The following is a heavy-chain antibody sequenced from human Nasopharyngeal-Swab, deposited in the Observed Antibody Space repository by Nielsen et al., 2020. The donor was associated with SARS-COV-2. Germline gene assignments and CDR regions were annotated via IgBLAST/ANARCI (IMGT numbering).Heavy chain of an antibody. D-gene: IGHD3-10*01. J-gene: IGHJ6*03. V-gene: IGHV3-9*01. Sequence: GGSLRLSCVASGFSFDDYTMHWVRQAPGKGLEWVSGISWKSGNMGYADSVKGRSTISRDNAKNSVYLQMNSLRPEDTALYYCAKTMVRGDFYYFLDVWGKGTTVTVSS. CDR1: GFSFDDYT. CDR2: ISWKSGNM. CDR3: AKTMVRGDFYYFLDV.